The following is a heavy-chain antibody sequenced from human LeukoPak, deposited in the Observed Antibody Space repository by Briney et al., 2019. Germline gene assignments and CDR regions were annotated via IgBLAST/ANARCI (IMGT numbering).Heavy chain of an antibody. D-gene: IGHD3-22*01. Sequence: GGALRLSCAGSGFTLSSYGMHWVRQAPGKGLEWVAFIRYDGSNKYYADSVKGRFTISRDNSKNTLYLQMNSLRAEDTAVYYCAKDQGDSSGYYYEGFDYWGQGTLVTVSS. J-gene: IGHJ4*02. V-gene: IGHV3-30*02. CDR2: IRYDGSNK. CDR1: GFTLSSYG. CDR3: AKDQGDSSGYYYEGFDY.